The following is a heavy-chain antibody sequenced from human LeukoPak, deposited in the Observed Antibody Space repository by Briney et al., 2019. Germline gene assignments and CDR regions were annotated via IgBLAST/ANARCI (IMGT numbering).Heavy chain of an antibody. CDR1: GYTFTGYY. D-gene: IGHD3-22*01. CDR3: ARVSVYDSSPDY. CDR2: INPNSGGT. V-gene: IGHV1-2*02. J-gene: IGHJ4*02. Sequence: EASVKVSCKAFGYTFTGYYMHWVRQAPGQGLEWMGWINPNSGGTNYAQKFQGRVTMTRDTSISTAYMELSRLRSDDTAVYYCARVSVYDSSPDYWGQGTLVTVSS.